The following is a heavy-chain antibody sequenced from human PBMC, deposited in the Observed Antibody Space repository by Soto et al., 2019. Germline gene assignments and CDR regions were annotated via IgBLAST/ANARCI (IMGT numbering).Heavy chain of an antibody. D-gene: IGHD3-10*01. Sequence: ASETLSLTCTVSGDPITSYFWSWIRQPAGKGLEWIGHMFPGGTTSHNTSLKSRVSMSIDTSKNQFSPTLTSVTAADTAVYYCARTLSGFTYGSRQFYFDYWGQGTLVTVSS. V-gene: IGHV4-4*07. CDR2: MFPGGTT. CDR3: ARTLSGFTYGSRQFYFDY. J-gene: IGHJ4*02. CDR1: GDPITSYF.